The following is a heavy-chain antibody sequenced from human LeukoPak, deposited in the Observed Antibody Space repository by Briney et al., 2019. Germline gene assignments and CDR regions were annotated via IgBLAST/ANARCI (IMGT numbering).Heavy chain of an antibody. CDR1: GGSISSSSYY. Sequence: ASETLSLTCTVSGGSISSSSYYWGWIRQPPGKGLEWIGSIYYSGSTYYNPSLKSRVTISVGTSKNQFSLKLSSVTAADTAVYYCARTTVTTSYYYYYYMDVWGKGTTVTVSS. CDR3: ARTTVTTSYYYYYYMDV. D-gene: IGHD4-11*01. CDR2: IYYSGST. J-gene: IGHJ6*03. V-gene: IGHV4-39*07.